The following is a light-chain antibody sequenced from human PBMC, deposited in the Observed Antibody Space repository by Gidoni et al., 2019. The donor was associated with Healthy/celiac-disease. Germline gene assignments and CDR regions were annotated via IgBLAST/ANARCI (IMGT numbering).Light chain of an antibody. V-gene: IGKV1-39*01. J-gene: IGKJ1*01. Sequence: DIQMTQSPSSLSASVGDRVTITCRESQSISSYLNWYQQKPEKAPKLLIYAASSLQSGVPSRFSGSGSGTDFTLTISSLQPEDFATYYCQQTYSSPRTFGQGTKVEIK. CDR2: AAS. CDR1: QSISSY. CDR3: QQTYSSPRT.